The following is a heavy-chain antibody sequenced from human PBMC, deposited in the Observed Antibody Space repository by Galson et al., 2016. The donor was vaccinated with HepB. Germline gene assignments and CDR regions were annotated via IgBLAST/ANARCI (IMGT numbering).Heavy chain of an antibody. CDR1: GFTVSNNY. Sequence: SLRLSCAASGFTVSNNYMSWVRQAPGKGLEWVPVIYTDGRTYYADSVKGRFTISRHNSKDTLYLQMNSLRPEDTAVYYCARDLGTGELLGALDIWGQGTMVTVSS. D-gene: IGHD7-27*01. V-gene: IGHV3-53*04. CDR2: IYTDGRT. J-gene: IGHJ3*02. CDR3: ARDLGTGELLGALDI.